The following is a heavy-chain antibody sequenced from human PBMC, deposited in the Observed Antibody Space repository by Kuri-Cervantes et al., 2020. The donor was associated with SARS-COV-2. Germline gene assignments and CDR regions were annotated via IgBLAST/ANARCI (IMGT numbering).Heavy chain of an antibody. CDR2: ISSNGGST. Sequence: GGSLRLSCSASGFTFSSYAMHWVRQAPGKGLEYVSAISSNGGSTYYADSVKGRFTISRDNSKNTLYLQMSSLRSEDTAVYYCARSLRITIFGVVIVNDYFQHWGQGTLVTVSS. V-gene: IGHV3-64D*08. CDR1: GFTFSSYA. J-gene: IGHJ1*01. D-gene: IGHD3-3*01. CDR3: ARSLRITIFGVVIVNDYFQH.